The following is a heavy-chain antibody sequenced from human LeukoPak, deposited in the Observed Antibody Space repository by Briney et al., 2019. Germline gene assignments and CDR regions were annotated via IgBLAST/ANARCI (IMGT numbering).Heavy chain of an antibody. J-gene: IGHJ3*02. D-gene: IGHD5-18*01. V-gene: IGHV3-7*01. CDR2: IKDDGSET. Sequence: SGGSLRLSCVGSGFTFSNFWMSWVRQPPGKRLEWVANIKDDGSETYYVDSVKGRFTISRDNAKNTLNLQMNSLRAEDTAVYYCARGINSSSAFDIWGQGTMVTVSS. CDR3: ARGINSSSAFDI. CDR1: GFTFSNFW.